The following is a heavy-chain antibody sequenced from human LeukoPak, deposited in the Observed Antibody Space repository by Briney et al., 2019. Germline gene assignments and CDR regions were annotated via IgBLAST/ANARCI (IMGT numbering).Heavy chain of an antibody. Sequence: GGSLRLSCAASGFTFSSYAMSWVRQAPGKGLEWVSAITGSRGPTYYADSVKGRFTISRDNARNSLYLQMNSLRAEDTAIYYCATYIQVQVSFECWGQGTLVTVSS. CDR1: GFTFSSYA. V-gene: IGHV3-23*01. CDR2: ITGSRGPT. J-gene: IGHJ4*02. CDR3: ATYIQVQVSFEC. D-gene: IGHD5-18*01.